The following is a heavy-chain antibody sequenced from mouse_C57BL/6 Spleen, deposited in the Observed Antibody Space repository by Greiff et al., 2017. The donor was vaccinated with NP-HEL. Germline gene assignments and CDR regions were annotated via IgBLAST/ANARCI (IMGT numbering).Heavy chain of an antibody. J-gene: IGHJ3*01. CDR1: GFSLSTFGMG. Sequence: QVTLKESGPGILQPSQTLSLTCSFSGFSLSTFGMGVGWIRQPSGKGLEWLAHIWWDDDKYYNPALKSRLTISKDTSKNQVFLKIANVDTADTATYYCARIADYYGSSPPWFAYWGQGTLVTVSA. D-gene: IGHD1-1*01. V-gene: IGHV8-8*01. CDR2: IWWDDDK. CDR3: ARIADYYGSSPPWFAY.